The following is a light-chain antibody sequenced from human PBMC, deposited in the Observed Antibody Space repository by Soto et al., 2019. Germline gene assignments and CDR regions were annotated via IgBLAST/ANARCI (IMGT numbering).Light chain of an antibody. Sequence: EIVMTQSPATLSVSPGERATLACRASQSVSSSLAWYQQKPGQAPRLLIYGASTMATGIPARFSGSGSGTEFTLTISSLQSEDFAVYYCHYYNKWPPGFGGGTKVEIK. V-gene: IGKV3-15*01. J-gene: IGKJ4*01. CDR2: GAS. CDR1: QSVSSS. CDR3: HYYNKWPPG.